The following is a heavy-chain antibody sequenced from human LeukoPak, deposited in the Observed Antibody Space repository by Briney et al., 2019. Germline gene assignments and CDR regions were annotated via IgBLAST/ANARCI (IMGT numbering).Heavy chain of an antibody. Sequence: GGSLRLSCAASEFTFSSYWMTWVRQAPGKGLEWVANIKEDGSEKYYEDSVKGRFTISRDNTKNLLYLEMNRLRAEDTAVYYCARDGGDYYGSGSLIPGYYYMDVWGKGTTVTISS. CDR1: EFTFSSYW. V-gene: IGHV3-7*01. J-gene: IGHJ6*03. CDR3: ARDGGDYYGSGSLIPGYYYMDV. CDR2: IKEDGSEK. D-gene: IGHD3-10*01.